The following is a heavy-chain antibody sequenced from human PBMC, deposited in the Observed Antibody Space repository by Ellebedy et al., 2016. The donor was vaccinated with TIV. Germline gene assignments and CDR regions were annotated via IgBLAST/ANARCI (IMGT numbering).Heavy chain of an antibody. D-gene: IGHD3-3*01. CDR3: ARDGMRFLEWSFKFGMDV. Sequence: ASVKVSCKASGGTFNNSAISWVRQAPGQGLEWMGRIIPIVGKTHYAQKSQARVTITADKSTSTAYMELSRLRSEDTAVYYCARDGMRFLEWSFKFGMDVWGQGTTVTISS. CDR2: IIPIVGKT. V-gene: IGHV1-69*04. J-gene: IGHJ6*02. CDR1: GGTFNNSA.